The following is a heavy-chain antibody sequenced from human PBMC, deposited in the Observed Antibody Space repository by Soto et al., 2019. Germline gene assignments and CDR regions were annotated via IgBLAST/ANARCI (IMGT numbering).Heavy chain of an antibody. CDR2: ISGSGGNT. J-gene: IGHJ4*02. D-gene: IGHD3-9*01. V-gene: IGHV3-23*01. CDR3: AKAEDNYDVLTGYYLGNYYFDY. Sequence: EVQLLESGGGLVQPGGSLRLSCAASGFTFSSYVMSWVRQAPGKGLEWVSAISGSGGNTCYADSVKGRFTVSRDNSKNTLYLQMDSLRAEDTAIYYCAKAEDNYDVLTGYYLGNYYFDYWGQGTLVTVSS. CDR1: GFTFSSYV.